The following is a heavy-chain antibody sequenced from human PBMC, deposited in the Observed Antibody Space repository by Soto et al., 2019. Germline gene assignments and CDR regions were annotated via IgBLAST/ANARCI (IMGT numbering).Heavy chain of an antibody. CDR2: ISAYNGNT. J-gene: IGHJ6*02. CDR1: GYTFTSYG. D-gene: IGHD2-15*01. CDR3: ARLDCSGGSCYVYGMDV. Sequence: QVQLVQSGAEVKKPGASVKVSCKASGYTFTSYGISWVRQAPGQGLEWMGWISAYNGNTNYAQKLQGRVTMTTGTSTSTAYMELRSLRSDDTAVYYCARLDCSGGSCYVYGMDVWGQGTTVTVSS. V-gene: IGHV1-18*01.